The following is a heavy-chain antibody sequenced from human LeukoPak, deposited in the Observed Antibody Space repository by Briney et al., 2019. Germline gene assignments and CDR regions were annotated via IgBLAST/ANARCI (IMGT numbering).Heavy chain of an antibody. V-gene: IGHV3-23*01. CDR2: IRTDGVTT. CDR1: GFIFSHHG. CDR3: VKDDGWVQYAN. D-gene: IGHD5-24*01. J-gene: IGHJ4*02. Sequence: GGSLRLSCAASGFIFSHHGMNWVRQAPGKGLEWVSGIRTDGVTTYYADSVKGRFVISRDNSKNTVYLQMNSLSAEDAAVYYCVKDDGWVQYANWGQGTLVTVSS.